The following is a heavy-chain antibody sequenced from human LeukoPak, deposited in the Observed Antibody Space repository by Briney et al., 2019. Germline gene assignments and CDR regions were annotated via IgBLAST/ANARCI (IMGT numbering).Heavy chain of an antibody. J-gene: IGHJ6*02. CDR1: GGSISSYY. D-gene: IGHD6-19*01. V-gene: IGHV4-59*01. CDR2: IYYSGST. Sequence: PSETLSLTCIVSGGSISSYYWSWIRQPPGKGLEWIGYIYYSGSTNYNPSLKSRVTISVDTSKNQFSLKLSSVTAADTAVYYCARDPSSGWYGYYYGMDVWGQGTTVTVSS. CDR3: ARDPSSGWYGYYYGMDV.